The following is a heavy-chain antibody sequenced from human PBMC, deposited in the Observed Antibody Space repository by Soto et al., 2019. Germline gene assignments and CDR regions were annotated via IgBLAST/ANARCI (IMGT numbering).Heavy chain of an antibody. V-gene: IGHV1-2*04. CDR1: GYTFAGYY. CDR3: ARGGSLWFGELSAYYYGMDV. D-gene: IGHD3-10*01. Sequence: ASVKVSCKASGYTFAGYYMHWVRQAPGQGLEWMGWINPNSGGTNYAQKFQGWVTMTRDTSISTAYMELSRLRSDDTAVYYCARGGSLWFGELSAYYYGMDVWGQGTTVTVSS. J-gene: IGHJ6*02. CDR2: INPNSGGT.